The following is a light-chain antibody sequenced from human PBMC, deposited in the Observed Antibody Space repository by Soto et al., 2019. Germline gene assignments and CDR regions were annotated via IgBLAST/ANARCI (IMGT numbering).Light chain of an antibody. CDR2: GAS. CDR1: QSISDT. J-gene: IGKJ5*01. Sequence: EIVVTHSPSTLSVSPGVRVTLSCRASQSISDTIAWYQQKPGQAPRLLIYGASTRATGIPARFSGSGSGTEFTLTISSLQSEDFAVYYCQQYNNWPPITFGQGTRLEIK. V-gene: IGKV3-15*01. CDR3: QQYNNWPPIT.